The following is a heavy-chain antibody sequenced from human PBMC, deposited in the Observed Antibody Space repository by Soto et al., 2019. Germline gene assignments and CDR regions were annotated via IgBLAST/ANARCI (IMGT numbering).Heavy chain of an antibody. D-gene: IGHD1-26*01. CDR2: IGVSGGST. V-gene: IGHV3-23*01. CDR3: AKDRVTGSYFDY. J-gene: IGHJ4*02. Sequence: EVQLLESGGALVQPGGSLRLSCAASGFTFSSYAMSWVRQAPGKGLEWVSTIGVSGGSTYYADSVKGRFTISRDNSKNTLYLQMNSLTAEDTAIYYCAKDRVTGSYFDYWGQGTLVTVSS. CDR1: GFTFSSYA.